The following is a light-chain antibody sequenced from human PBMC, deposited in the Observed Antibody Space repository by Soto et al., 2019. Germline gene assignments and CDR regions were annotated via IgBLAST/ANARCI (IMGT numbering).Light chain of an antibody. CDR1: QSVSSN. CDR2: GAS. Sequence: EIVMTQSPATLSVSPGERATLSCRASQSVSSNLAWYQQKPGQAPRLLIYGASTRATGIPARFSGSGSGTEFXLXIXSLQSEDFAVYYCQQYNNWPPNFGQGTRLEIK. J-gene: IGKJ5*01. CDR3: QQYNNWPPN. V-gene: IGKV3-15*01.